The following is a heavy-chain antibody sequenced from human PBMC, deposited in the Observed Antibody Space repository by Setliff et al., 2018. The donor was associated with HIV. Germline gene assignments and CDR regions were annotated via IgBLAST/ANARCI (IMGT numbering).Heavy chain of an antibody. J-gene: IGHJ4*02. V-gene: IGHV4-4*07. D-gene: IGHD3-10*01. Sequence: SETLSLTCSVSGGSISDYYWSWVRQPAGKGLEWIGRIYTGGSTKFNPSLGGRASLSVDKSNNQVSLNLTSVTAADTAVYFCARGLGRGSGTYYNPPGYWGPGTLVTVSS. CDR2: IYTGGST. CDR1: GGSISDYY. CDR3: ARGLGRGSGTYYNPPGY.